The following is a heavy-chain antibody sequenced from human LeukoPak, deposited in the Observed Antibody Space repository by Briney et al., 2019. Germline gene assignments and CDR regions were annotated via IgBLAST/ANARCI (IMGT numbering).Heavy chain of an antibody. Sequence: GGSLRLSCAASGFTLSSYWMHWVRQAPGKGLVWVSRIKSDGGSTSYADSVKGRFTISRDNAKNTLYLQMNSLRVEDTAAYFCTRSTMTTPPNYWGQGTLVTVSS. CDR2: IKSDGGST. CDR3: TRSTMTTPPNY. V-gene: IGHV3-74*01. J-gene: IGHJ4*02. CDR1: GFTLSSYW. D-gene: IGHD4-17*01.